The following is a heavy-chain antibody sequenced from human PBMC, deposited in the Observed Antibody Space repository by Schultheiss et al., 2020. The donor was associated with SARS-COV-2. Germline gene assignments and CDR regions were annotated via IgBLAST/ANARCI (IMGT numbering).Heavy chain of an antibody. V-gene: IGHV3-23*01. CDR3: ARDRGGNSQALIDY. Sequence: GESLKISCAASGFTFSSYAMSWVRQAPGKGLEWVSAISGSGGSTYYADSVKGRFTISRDNSKNTLYLQMNSLRAEDTAVYYCARDRGGNSQALIDYWGQGTLVTVSS. D-gene: IGHD4-23*01. CDR2: ISGSGGST. CDR1: GFTFSSYA. J-gene: IGHJ4*02.